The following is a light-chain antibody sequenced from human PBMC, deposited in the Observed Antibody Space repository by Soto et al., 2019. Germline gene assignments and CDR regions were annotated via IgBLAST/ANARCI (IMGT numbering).Light chain of an antibody. V-gene: IGKV3-20*01. CDR2: GAS. CDR1: QSVSSSY. CDR3: QQYSTSSRT. J-gene: IGKJ3*01. Sequence: EIVLTQSPGTLSLSPGERATLSCRASQSVSSSYLAWYQQKPGEAPRLLIYGASNMATGIPDRFSGSGSGTDFTLTISRLEPEDFAVYYCQQYSTSSRTFGPGTKVDIK.